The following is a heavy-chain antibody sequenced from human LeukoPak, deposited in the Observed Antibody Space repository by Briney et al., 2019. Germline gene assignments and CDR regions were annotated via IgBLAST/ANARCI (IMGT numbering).Heavy chain of an antibody. CDR2: INPNSGGT. J-gene: IGHJ4*02. CDR1: GYTFTGYY. V-gene: IGHV1-2*02. Sequence: ASVKVSCKASGYTFTGYYIHWVRQAPGQGLEWMGWINPNSGGTNYAQKFQGRVTMTRDTSISTAYMELSRLRSDDTAVYYCARGGAYYYDSSGYRDDYWGQGTLVTVSS. D-gene: IGHD3-22*01. CDR3: ARGGAYYYDSSGYRDDY.